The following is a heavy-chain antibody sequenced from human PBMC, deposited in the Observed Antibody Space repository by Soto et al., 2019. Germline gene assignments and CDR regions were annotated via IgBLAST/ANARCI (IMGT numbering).Heavy chain of an antibody. V-gene: IGHV3-23*01. D-gene: IGHD6-19*01. CDR2: ITGSGDRT. CDR1: GFNFSNYG. J-gene: IGHJ5*02. Sequence: EVQLLESGGGLVQPGGSLRLSCAASGFNFSNYGVSWVRQAPGKGLECVSGITGSGDRTSYADSVKGRFTVSRDNSKNTLSLQMNSLRVEDTAIYYCAKGYSSGWHSSLSSWGQGTLVIVFS. CDR3: AKGYSSGWHSSLSS.